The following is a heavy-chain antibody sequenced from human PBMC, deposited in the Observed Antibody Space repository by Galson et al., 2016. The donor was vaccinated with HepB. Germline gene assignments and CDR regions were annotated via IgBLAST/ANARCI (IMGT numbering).Heavy chain of an antibody. CDR1: GYTFTNYY. CDR3: ARVVRIRDGYQKPFDY. CDR2: INPSDSST. Sequence: SVKVSCKASGYTFTNYYIHWVRQAPGQGLEWMGVINPSDSSTSHAQKFQGRVTMTRDTSTSTVYMHLSSLRSEDTAVYYCARVVRIRDGYQKPFDYWGQGTLVTVSS. V-gene: IGHV1-46*01. J-gene: IGHJ4*02. D-gene: IGHD5-24*01.